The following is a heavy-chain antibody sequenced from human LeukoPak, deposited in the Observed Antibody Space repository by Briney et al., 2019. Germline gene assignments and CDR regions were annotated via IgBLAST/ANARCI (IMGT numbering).Heavy chain of an antibody. CDR2: IKPDGSEK. J-gene: IGHJ4*02. Sequence: QPGGSLRLSCAAPGFTFRSYWMTWVRQAPGKGPEWVANIKPDGSEKYYVDSVKGRFTVSRDNAKNSLYLQMNSLRAEDSAVYFCARSTVAAAGDDWGQGTLVTVSS. CDR3: ARSTVAAAGDD. CDR1: GFTFRSYW. D-gene: IGHD6-13*01. V-gene: IGHV3-7*01.